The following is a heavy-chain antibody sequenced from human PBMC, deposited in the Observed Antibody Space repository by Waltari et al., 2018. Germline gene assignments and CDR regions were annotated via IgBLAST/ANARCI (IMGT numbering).Heavy chain of an antibody. CDR1: GVSITSNRHY. CDR3: ATYIGASVGTAAFDV. D-gene: IGHD5-12*01. Sequence: QLQLQESGPGLVKPSETLSLTCSVSGVSITSNRHYWGWIRQPPGQGLEWIGTLSYTGATYSSPSRQSRVTISRDTSKNHLSLTLGSVTAADTAVYYCATYIGASVGTAAFDVWGQGTMVTVSS. J-gene: IGHJ3*01. CDR2: LSYTGAT. V-gene: IGHV4-39*02.